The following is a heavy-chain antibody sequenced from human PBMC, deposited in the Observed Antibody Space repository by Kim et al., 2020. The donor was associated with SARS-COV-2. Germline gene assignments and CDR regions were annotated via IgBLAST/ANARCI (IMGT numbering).Heavy chain of an antibody. CDR3: ARDPSSWYYTYGMDV. J-gene: IGHJ6*02. V-gene: IGHV3-33*05. CDR2: ISYDGSNK. D-gene: IGHD6-13*01. Sequence: GGSLRLSCAASGFTFSSYGMHWVRQAPGKGLEWVAVISYDGSNKYYADSVKGRFTISRDNSKNTLYLQMNSLRAEDTAVYYCARDPSSWYYTYGMDVWGQGTTVTVSS. CDR1: GFTFSSYG.